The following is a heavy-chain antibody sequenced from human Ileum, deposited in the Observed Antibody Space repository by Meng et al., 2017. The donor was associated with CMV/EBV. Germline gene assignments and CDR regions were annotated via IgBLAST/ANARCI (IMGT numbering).Heavy chain of an antibody. CDR3: TRQVVLTSQTRDY. CDR2: INPINGAT. Sequence: QVQLVQSGAEVKKPGASVNVSCQASGYTFSAYSMHWVRQAPGQGLEWMGRINPINGATNYAQKFQGRVAMTGDVSINTAYLELSGLTSDDTAVYYCTRQVVLTSQTRDYWGQGTLVTVSS. J-gene: IGHJ4*02. D-gene: IGHD4/OR15-4a*01. V-gene: IGHV1-2*06. CDR1: GYTFSAYS.